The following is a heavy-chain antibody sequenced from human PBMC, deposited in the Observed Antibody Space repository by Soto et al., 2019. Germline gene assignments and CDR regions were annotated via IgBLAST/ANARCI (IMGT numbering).Heavy chain of an antibody. D-gene: IGHD3-22*01. V-gene: IGHV1-3*01. CDR2: INAGNGHT. Sequence: ASVKVSCKASGYTFTSYAMHWVRQAPGQRLEWMGWINAGNGHTKYSQKFQGRVTITRDTSASTAYMELTSLRSEDTAVYYCARSSGFYYGDYWGQGTLVNVSS. J-gene: IGHJ4*02. CDR1: GYTFTSYA. CDR3: ARSSGFYYGDY.